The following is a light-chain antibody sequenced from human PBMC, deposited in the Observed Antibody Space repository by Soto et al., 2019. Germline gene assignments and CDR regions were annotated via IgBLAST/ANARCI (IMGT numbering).Light chain of an antibody. Sequence: QSALTQPPSVSGAPGQRVTISCTGSSSNIGAGYDVHWYQQLPGTAPKLLIYGNSNRPSGVPDRFSGSKSGTSASLAISGLQADDEADYYCQSYDSSLSEGVFGGGIKLTVL. CDR2: GNS. CDR1: SSNIGAGYD. V-gene: IGLV1-40*01. CDR3: QSYDSSLSEGV. J-gene: IGLJ2*01.